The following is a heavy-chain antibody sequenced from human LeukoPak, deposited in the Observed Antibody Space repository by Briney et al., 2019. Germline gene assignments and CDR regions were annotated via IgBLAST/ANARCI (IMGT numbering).Heavy chain of an antibody. J-gene: IGHJ4*02. CDR1: GFTVSSYS. CDR3: AKSFDSSGYYDY. Sequence: GGSLRLSCAASGFTVSSYSMNWVRQAPGKGLEWVANIKQDGSEKNYVDSVKGRFTISRDNARNSLYLQMNSLRVEDTALYYCAKSFDSSGYYDYWGQGTLVTVSS. V-gene: IGHV3-7*03. CDR2: IKQDGSEK. D-gene: IGHD3-22*01.